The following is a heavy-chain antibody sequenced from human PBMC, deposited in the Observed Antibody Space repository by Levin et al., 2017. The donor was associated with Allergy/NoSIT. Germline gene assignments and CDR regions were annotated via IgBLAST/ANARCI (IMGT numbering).Heavy chain of an antibody. D-gene: IGHD6-19*01. CDR1: GFTFSNAW. Sequence: GESLKISCAASGFTFSNAWMTWVRQAPGKGLEWVGRIKSKTDDGTTEYAAPVKGRFTISRDDSKNTLYLQMNSLKTEDTAVYYCKAWLVQPYWGQGTLVTVSS. J-gene: IGHJ4*02. CDR2: IKSKTDDGTT. V-gene: IGHV3-15*01. CDR3: KAWLVQPY.